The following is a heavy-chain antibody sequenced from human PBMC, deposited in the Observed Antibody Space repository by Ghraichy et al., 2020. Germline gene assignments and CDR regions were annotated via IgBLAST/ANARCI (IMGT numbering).Heavy chain of an antibody. CDR1: GFTFSTYT. D-gene: IGHD3-22*01. CDR3: ARGDKGSGYYLADY. J-gene: IGHJ4*02. V-gene: IGHV3-21*01. Sequence: GGSLRLSCGASGFTFSTYTMNWVRQTPGKRLEWVSSITSSSSYMYYADSMKGRFTISRDNAKNSLYLQMNSLRAEDTAVYYCARGDKGSGYYLADYWGQGTLVTVSS. CDR2: ITSSSSYM.